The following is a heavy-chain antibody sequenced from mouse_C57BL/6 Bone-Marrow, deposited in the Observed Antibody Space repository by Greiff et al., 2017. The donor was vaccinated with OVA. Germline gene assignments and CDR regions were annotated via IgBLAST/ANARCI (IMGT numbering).Heavy chain of an antibody. V-gene: IGHV1-81*01. CDR3: ARWGNYYKDEYSDV. CDR2: IYPRSGNT. CDR1: GYTFTSYG. Sequence: VQLQESGAELARPGAPVKLSCKASGYTFTSYGISWVKQRTGQGLEWIGEIYPRSGNTYYNEKFKGKATLTADKSSSTAYMELRSLTSEDSAVYFCARWGNYYKDEYSDVWGTGTTVTVSS. J-gene: IGHJ1*03. D-gene: IGHD2-12*01.